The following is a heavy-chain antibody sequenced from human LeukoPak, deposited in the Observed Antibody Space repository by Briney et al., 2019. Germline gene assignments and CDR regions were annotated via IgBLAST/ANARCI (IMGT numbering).Heavy chain of an antibody. CDR1: GGSISSSSYY. V-gene: IGHV4-39*07. D-gene: IGHD6-13*01. J-gene: IGHJ4*02. CDR2: IYYSGST. CDR3: ARDDALGSWYDY. Sequence: SETLSLTCTVSGGSISSSSYYWGWIRQPPGKGLEWIGSIYYSGSTNYNPSLTSRVTISVDTSKNQFSQKLSSVTAADTAVYYCARDDALGSWYDYWGQGTLVTVSS.